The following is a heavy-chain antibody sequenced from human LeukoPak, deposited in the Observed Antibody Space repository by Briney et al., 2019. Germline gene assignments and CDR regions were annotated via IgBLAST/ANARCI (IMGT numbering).Heavy chain of an antibody. CDR2: LFHSGST. D-gene: IGHD2-21*01. CDR1: GASISSYY. CDR3: ARAGASYSFDY. Sequence: KTSETLPLTCSVSGASISSYYWSWIRQPPGKGLEWIGYLFHSGSTNYNPSLKSRVTISVDTSKNQFSLKLNSVTAADTAVYYCARAGASYSFDYWGQGTLVTVSS. J-gene: IGHJ4*02. V-gene: IGHV4-59*01.